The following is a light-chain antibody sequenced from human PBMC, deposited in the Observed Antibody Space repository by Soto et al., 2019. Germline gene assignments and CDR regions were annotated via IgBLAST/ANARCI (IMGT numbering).Light chain of an antibody. V-gene: IGLV2-23*01. CDR1: SSDVGSYNL. Sequence: QSALTQPASVSGSPGQSITISCTGTSSDVGSYNLVSWYQQHPGKAPKLMIYEGSKRPSGVSNRFSGSKSGNTASLTISGRQAEDEADYYCCSYAGSAGYVFGTGTKLTVL. CDR2: EGS. J-gene: IGLJ1*01. CDR3: CSYAGSAGYV.